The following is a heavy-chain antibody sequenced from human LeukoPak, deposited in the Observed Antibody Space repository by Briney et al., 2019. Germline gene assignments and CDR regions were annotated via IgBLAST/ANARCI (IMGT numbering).Heavy chain of an antibody. Sequence: GGSLRLSCAASGFTFSSYAMSWVRQAPGKGLEWVSAISGSGGSTNYADSVKGRFTISRDNSKNTLYLQMNSLRAEDTDVYYCAKSDVLRYFDWLFFDYWGQGTLVTVSS. CDR2: ISGSGGST. V-gene: IGHV3-23*01. J-gene: IGHJ4*02. CDR3: AKSDVLRYFDWLFFDY. CDR1: GFTFSSYA. D-gene: IGHD3-9*01.